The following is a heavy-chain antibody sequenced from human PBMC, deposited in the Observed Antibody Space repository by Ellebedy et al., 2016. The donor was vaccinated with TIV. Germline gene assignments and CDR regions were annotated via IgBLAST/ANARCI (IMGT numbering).Heavy chain of an antibody. J-gene: IGHJ4*02. CDR3: ARASRIYYFDY. V-gene: IGHV4-59*01. CDR1: GGSISSYY. D-gene: IGHD3-10*01. CDR2: IYYSGST. Sequence: SETLSLTXTVSGGSISSYYWSWIRQPPGKGLEWIGYIYYSGSTNYNPSLKSRVTISVDTSKNQFSLKLSSVTAADTAVYYCARASRIYYFDYWGQGTLVTVSS.